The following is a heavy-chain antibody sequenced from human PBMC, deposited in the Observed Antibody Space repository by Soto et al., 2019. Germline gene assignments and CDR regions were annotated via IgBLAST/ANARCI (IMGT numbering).Heavy chain of an antibody. CDR1: GYTFTDNH. CDR3: ARKQYGDYIRGGLDP. Sequence: ASVKVSCKASGYTFTDNHVHWLRRAPGQDCEWMGWINPNSGDTKYAQKFQGRVTMTRDTSIDTAYMEVTSLTSDDTATYYCARKQYGDYIRGGLDPWGQGTLVTVSS. D-gene: IGHD4-17*01. V-gene: IGHV1-2*02. J-gene: IGHJ5*02. CDR2: INPNSGDT.